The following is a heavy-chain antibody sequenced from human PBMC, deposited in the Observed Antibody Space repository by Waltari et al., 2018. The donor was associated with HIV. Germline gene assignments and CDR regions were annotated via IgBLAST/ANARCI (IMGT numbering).Heavy chain of an antibody. V-gene: IGHV4-34*01. CDR1: GGSFSGYY. CDR3: ARLGRYCSGGSCYFGYYYYGMDV. Sequence: QVQLQQWGAGLLKPSETLSLTCAVYGGSFSGYYWSWIRQPPGKGLEWIGEITHSVSTNYNPSLKSRVTISVDTSKNQFSLKLSSVTAADTAVYYCARLGRYCSGGSCYFGYYYYGMDVWGQGTTVTVSS. J-gene: IGHJ6*02. CDR2: ITHSVST. D-gene: IGHD2-15*01.